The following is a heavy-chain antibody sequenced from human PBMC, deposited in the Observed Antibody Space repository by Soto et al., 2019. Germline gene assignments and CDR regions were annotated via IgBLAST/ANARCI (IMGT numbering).Heavy chain of an antibody. CDR2: ISGSGGSA. J-gene: IGHJ3*01. CDR3: VREASGWYSRGSFDF. Sequence: LRLSCAASGFSFSNYAMNWVRQAPGKGLEWVPVISGSGGSASYADSVQGRFTISRDNSNNTLYLQMNSLRAEDTAIYSCVREASGWYSRGSFDFWGRGTMVTVSS. CDR1: GFSFSNYA. V-gene: IGHV3-23*01. D-gene: IGHD6-19*01.